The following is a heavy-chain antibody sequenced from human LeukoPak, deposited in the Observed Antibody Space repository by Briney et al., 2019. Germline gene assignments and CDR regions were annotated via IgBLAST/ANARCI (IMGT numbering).Heavy chain of an antibody. J-gene: IGHJ4*02. Sequence: SVKVSCKASGGTFSSNAISWVRQAPGQGLEWMGRIFPILGIANYAQKFQGRVTITADKSTSTAYMELSSLRSEDTAVYYCARDRGRGYYDSSGSIPFDYWGQGTLVTVSS. CDR2: IFPILGIA. CDR3: ARDRGRGYYDSSGSIPFDY. CDR1: GGTFSSNA. D-gene: IGHD3-22*01. V-gene: IGHV1-69*04.